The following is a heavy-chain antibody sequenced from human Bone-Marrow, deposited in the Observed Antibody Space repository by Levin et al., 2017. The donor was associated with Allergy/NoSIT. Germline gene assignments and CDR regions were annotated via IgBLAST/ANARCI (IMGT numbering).Heavy chain of an antibody. CDR3: ARGRDGYKSHFDY. CDR1: GDSVRSNNFF. Sequence: PGGSLRLSCTVSGDSVRSNNFFWGWIRQPPGKGLQWIGYVYYSGSTFFTPSLESRVSMSVDTSNNLFSLNLNSVTAADTAVYYCARGRDGYKSHFDYWGQGTLVTVSS. V-gene: IGHV4-39*07. CDR2: VYYSGST. J-gene: IGHJ4*02. D-gene: IGHD5-24*01.